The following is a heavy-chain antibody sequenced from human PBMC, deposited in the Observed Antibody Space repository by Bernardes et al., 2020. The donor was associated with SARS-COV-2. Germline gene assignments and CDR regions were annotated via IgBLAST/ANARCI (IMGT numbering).Heavy chain of an antibody. CDR3: ATAQNLGYCSSTSCGGD. Sequence: ASVQVSCKVSGYTLTELSMHWVRQAPGNGLEWMGGFDPEDGETIYAQKFQGRVTMTEDTSTDTAYMELSSLRSEDTAVYYCATAQNLGYCSSTSCGGDWGQGTLVTVSS. J-gene: IGHJ4*02. CDR1: GYTLTELS. V-gene: IGHV1-24*01. D-gene: IGHD2-2*01. CDR2: FDPEDGET.